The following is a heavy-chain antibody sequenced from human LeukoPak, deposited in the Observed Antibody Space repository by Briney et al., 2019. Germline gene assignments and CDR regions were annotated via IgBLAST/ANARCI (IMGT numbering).Heavy chain of an antibody. CDR1: AFIFSGHW. J-gene: IGHJ4*02. V-gene: IGHV3-7*03. D-gene: IGHD6-6*01. CDR3: ARGLSSSASYYFDY. Sequence: GGSLRLSCEGSAFIFSGHWMNWVRQTPGKGLEWVASIKEDGSERQYVDSVKGRFSISRDNTKGSLFLQLSSLRAEDTAVYYCARGLSSSASYYFDYWGQGTLVTVSS. CDR2: IKEDGSER.